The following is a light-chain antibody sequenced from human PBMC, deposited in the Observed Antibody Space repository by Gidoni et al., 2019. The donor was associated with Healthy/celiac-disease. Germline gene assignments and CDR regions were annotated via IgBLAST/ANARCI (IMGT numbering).Light chain of an antibody. V-gene: IGKV3-11*01. CDR3: QQRSNWPPEWT. CDR1: QSVSSY. Sequence: DIVLTQSPATLSLSPGERATLSCRASQSVSSYLAWYQQKPGQAPRLRIYDASNRATGIPARVSGSGSGTDFTLTISSLEPEDFAVYYCQQRSNWPPEWTFGQGTKVEIK. CDR2: DAS. J-gene: IGKJ1*01.